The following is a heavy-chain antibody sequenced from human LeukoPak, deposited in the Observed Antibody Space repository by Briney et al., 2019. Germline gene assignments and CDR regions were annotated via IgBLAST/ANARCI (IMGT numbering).Heavy chain of an antibody. CDR2: ISSSSSTI. V-gene: IGHV3-48*02. J-gene: IGHJ4*02. CDR3: ARGYYDSSGYYYYFDY. CDR1: GFIFNSYW. Sequence: PGGSLRLSCAASGFIFNSYWMNWLRQAPGKGLEWVSYISSSSSTIYYADSVKGRFTISRDNAKNSLYLQMNSLRDEDTAVYYCARGYYDSSGYYYYFDYWGQGTLVTVSS. D-gene: IGHD3-22*01.